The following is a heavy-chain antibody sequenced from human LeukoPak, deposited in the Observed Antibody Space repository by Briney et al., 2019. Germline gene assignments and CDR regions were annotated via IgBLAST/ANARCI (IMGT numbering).Heavy chain of an antibody. Sequence: GGSLRLSCAASGFTFSGSAMHWVRQASGKGLEWVGRIRSKANSYATAYAASVKGRFTISRDDSKNTAYLQMNSLKTEDTAVYYCTPFAAAERWFDPWGQGTLVTVSS. J-gene: IGHJ5*02. V-gene: IGHV3-73*01. D-gene: IGHD6-13*01. CDR2: IRSKANSYAT. CDR3: TPFAAAERWFDP. CDR1: GFTFSGSA.